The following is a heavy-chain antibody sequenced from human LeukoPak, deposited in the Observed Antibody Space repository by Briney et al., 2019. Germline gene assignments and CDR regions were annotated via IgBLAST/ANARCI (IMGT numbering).Heavy chain of an antibody. D-gene: IGHD6-19*01. CDR2: IYHSGST. J-gene: IGHJ4*02. Sequence: PSETLSLTCTVSGYSISSGYYWGWIRQPPGKGLEWIGNIYHSGSTYYNPSLKSRVTISVDTSKNQFSLKLSSVTATDTGVYYCASDHSGWLGLGYWGQGTLVSVSS. CDR1: GYSISSGYY. CDR3: ASDHSGWLGLGY. V-gene: IGHV4-38-2*02.